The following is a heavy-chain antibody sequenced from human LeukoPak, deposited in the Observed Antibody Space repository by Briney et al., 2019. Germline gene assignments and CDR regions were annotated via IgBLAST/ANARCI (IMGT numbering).Heavy chain of an antibody. J-gene: IGHJ4*02. Sequence: ASVKVSCKASGYTFTSYDINWVRQATGQGLEWMGWINPNSGNTGYAQKFQGRVTMTRNTSISTAYMELSSLRSEDTAVYYCATHLLFDYALGYWGQGTLVTVSS. V-gene: IGHV1-8*01. CDR3: ATHLLFDYALGY. D-gene: IGHD4-17*01. CDR2: INPNSGNT. CDR1: GYTFTSYD.